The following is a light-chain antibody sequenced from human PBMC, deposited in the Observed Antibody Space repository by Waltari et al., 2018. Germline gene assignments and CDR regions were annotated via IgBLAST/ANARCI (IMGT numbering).Light chain of an antibody. V-gene: IGKV3-20*01. CDR3: QQYDTSPFS. CDR1: QRISSTY. CDR2: GAS. J-gene: IGKJ3*01. Sequence: EIVLTQSPGTLSLSPGERVTLSCRASQRISSTYLAWYQQKPGQAPRLLIYGASNRATGIPDRFSGSGSGTDFILTISRLEPEDFAVYYCQQYDTSPFSFGPGTKVDI.